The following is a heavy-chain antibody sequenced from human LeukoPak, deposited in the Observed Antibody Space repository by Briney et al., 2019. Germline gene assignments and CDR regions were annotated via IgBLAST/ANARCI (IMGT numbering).Heavy chain of an antibody. D-gene: IGHD2-15*01. CDR2: ISYDGSNK. J-gene: IGHJ4*02. V-gene: IGHV3-30*18. Sequence: GGSLRLSCAASGFTFSSYGMHWVRQAPGKGLEWVAVISYDGSNKYYADSVKGRFTISRDNSKNTLYLQMNSLRAEDTAVYYCAKSHGRVAAIAYLNYWGQGTLVTVS. CDR3: AKSHGRVAAIAYLNY. CDR1: GFTFSSYG.